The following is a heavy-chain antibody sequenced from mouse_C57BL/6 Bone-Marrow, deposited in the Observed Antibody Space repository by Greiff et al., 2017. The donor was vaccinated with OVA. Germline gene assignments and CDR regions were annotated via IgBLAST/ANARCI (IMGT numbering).Heavy chain of an antibody. Sequence: VQLQESGAELVRPGASVKLSCKASGYTFTDYYIKWVKQRPGQGLEWIARIYPGSGNTYYNEKFKGTATLTAEKSSSTAYMQLSSLTSEDSAVYVCARSSDYDDYVDYWGQGTTLTVSS. CDR3: ARSSDYDDYVDY. CDR2: IYPGSGNT. V-gene: IGHV1-76*01. J-gene: IGHJ2*01. CDR1: GYTFTDYY. D-gene: IGHD2-4*01.